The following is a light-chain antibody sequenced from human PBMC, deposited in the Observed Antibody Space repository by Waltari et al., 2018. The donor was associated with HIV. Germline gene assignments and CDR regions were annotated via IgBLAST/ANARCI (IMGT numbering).Light chain of an antibody. CDR3: SSYTSSSTVV. Sequence: QSALTQPASVSGSPGQSITISCTGTSSDVGGYNYVSWYQQHPGKSPKLMIAEVSNRPSCVSNRFSGSKSGNTASLTSSGLQAEDEADYDCSSYTSSSTVVFGGGTKLTVL. J-gene: IGLJ2*01. V-gene: IGLV2-14*01. CDR1: SSDVGGYNY. CDR2: EVS.